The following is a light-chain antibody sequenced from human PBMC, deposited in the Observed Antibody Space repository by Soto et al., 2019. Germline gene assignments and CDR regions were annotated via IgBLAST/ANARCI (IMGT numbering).Light chain of an antibody. Sequence: DSQMTQSPSSRSASVGARFTITCKASQDITTYLNWYQQKPGKPHKLMINDAYNLETGVRSRFSGSGSGTHFSFTINRLQPEVFATYYCQQYGALPSTFGLGTRLEIK. V-gene: IGKV1-33*01. CDR3: QQYGALPST. CDR2: DAY. J-gene: IGKJ5*01. CDR1: QDITTY.